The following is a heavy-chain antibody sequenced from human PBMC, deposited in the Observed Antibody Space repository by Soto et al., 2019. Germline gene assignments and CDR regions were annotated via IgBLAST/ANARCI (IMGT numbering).Heavy chain of an antibody. CDR1: GGSISRYY. CDR3: ARVLGVGSGSFDP. J-gene: IGHJ5*02. Sequence: SETLSLTCTVAGGSISRYYWSWIRQPPGKGLEWIGYIYYSGSTNYNPSLKSRVAISVDTSKNQFSLKLSSVTAADTAVYYCARVLGVGSGSFDPWGQGTLVTVSS. CDR2: IYYSGST. D-gene: IGHD3-10*01. V-gene: IGHV4-59*01.